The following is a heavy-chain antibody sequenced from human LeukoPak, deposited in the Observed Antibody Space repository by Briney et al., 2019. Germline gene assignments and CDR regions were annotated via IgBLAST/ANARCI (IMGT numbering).Heavy chain of an antibody. CDR3: GRSLFDY. Sequence: PGGSLSLSCATSGFAFRSYCMLCGRHAAGKGMEWVSRMDSDGTTTTYAVSVKGRFTIYRDNEKNILYLYMSSLRVEDTATYYCGRSLFDYWGQGILVTVSS. J-gene: IGHJ4*02. CDR2: MDSDGTTT. V-gene: IGHV3-74*03. CDR1: GFAFRSYC.